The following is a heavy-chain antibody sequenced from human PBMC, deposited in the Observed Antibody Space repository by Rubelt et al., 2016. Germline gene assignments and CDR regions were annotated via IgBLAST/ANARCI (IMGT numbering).Heavy chain of an antibody. Sequence: QVQLVESGGGVVQPGRSLRLSCAASGFTFSNAWMSWVRQAPGKGLEWVAVISYDGSNKYYADSVKGGFTISRDNSKNTLYLQMNSLRAEDTAVYYCVKVFVTTNLDDAFDIWGQGTMVTVSS. D-gene: IGHD4-17*01. CDR3: VKVFVTTNLDDAFDI. CDR2: ISYDGSNK. CDR1: GFTFSNAW. J-gene: IGHJ3*02. V-gene: IGHV3-30*18.